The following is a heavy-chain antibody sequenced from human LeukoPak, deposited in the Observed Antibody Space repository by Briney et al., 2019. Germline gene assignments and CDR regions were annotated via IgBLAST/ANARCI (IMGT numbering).Heavy chain of an antibody. Sequence: GASVKVSCKASGYTFTGYYMHWVRQAPGQGLEWMGRIIPILGIANYAQKFQGRVTITADKSTSTAYMELSSLRSEDTAVYYCARLGSGSYPEGYWGQGTLVTVSS. V-gene: IGHV1-69*02. D-gene: IGHD3-10*01. CDR3: ARLGSGSYPEGY. CDR2: IIPILGIA. J-gene: IGHJ4*02. CDR1: GYTFTGYY.